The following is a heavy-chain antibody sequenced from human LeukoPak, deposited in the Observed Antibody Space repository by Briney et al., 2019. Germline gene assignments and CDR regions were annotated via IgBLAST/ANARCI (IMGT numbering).Heavy chain of an antibody. Sequence: ASVKVSCKASGYTFTGYYMHWVRQAPGQGLEWMGWINPNSGGTNYGRVTMTRDTSISTAYMELSRLRSDDTAVYYCGRDPKLGIRGYTYGYIDHWGQGTLLTVAS. D-gene: IGHD5-18*01. CDR3: GRDPKLGIRGYTYGYIDH. J-gene: IGHJ4*02. CDR2: INPNSGGT. V-gene: IGHV1-2*02. CDR1: GYTFTGYY.